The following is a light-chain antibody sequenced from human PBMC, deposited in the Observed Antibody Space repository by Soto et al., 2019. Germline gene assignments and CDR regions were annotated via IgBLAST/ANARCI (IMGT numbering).Light chain of an antibody. V-gene: IGKV3-15*01. CDR3: QQYDDYPPLI. CDR1: RNINRK. Sequence: EIVMTQSPATLSVSPGERATLSCRASRNINRKLAWYQQKPGQAPRLLISGASTRATGIPARFSGSGSGTEFTLTSSSLQSEDFAVDYCQQYDDYPPLIFGGGTKVEIK. CDR2: GAS. J-gene: IGKJ4*01.